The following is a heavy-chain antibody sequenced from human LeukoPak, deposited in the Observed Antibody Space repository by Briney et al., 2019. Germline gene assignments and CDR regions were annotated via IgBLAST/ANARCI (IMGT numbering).Heavy chain of an antibody. J-gene: IGHJ4*02. CDR2: IYYDASKR. V-gene: IGHV3-33*01. Sequence: GSSLRPSCAASGFTFSNYGMHWVRQAPGKGLEWLAVIYYDASKRYYLDSAKGRFTISRDNSMNTLYLLMTSLRAEDTAVYYCARDQKSSWYDYWGQGTQVTVSS. CDR1: GFTFSNYG. CDR3: ARDQKSSWYDY. D-gene: IGHD6-13*01.